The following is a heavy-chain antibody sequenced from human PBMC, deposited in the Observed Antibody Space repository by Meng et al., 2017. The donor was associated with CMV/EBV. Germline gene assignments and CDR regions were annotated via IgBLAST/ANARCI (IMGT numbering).Heavy chain of an antibody. CDR1: GGSISSYY. CDR2: IYYSGST. J-gene: IGHJ4*02. CDR3: ARVQDTASIDY. V-gene: IGHV4-59*01. D-gene: IGHD5-18*01. Sequence: GSLRLSCTVSGGSISSYYWSWIRQPPRKGLEWIGYIYYSGSTNYNPSLKSRVTISVDTSKNQFSLKLSSVTAADTAVYYCARVQDTASIDYWGQGTLVTVSS.